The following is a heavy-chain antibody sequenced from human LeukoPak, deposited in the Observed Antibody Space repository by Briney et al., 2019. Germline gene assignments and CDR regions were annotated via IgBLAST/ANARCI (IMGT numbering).Heavy chain of an antibody. D-gene: IGHD3-22*01. J-gene: IGHJ4*02. CDR1: GYTLTELS. Sequence: ASVKVSCKVSGYTLTELSMHWVRQAPGKGLEWMGGFDPEDGETIYAQKFQGRVTMTEDTSTDTAYMELSSLRSEDTAVYYCATIVDYYSYFDYWGQGTLVTVSS. CDR2: FDPEDGET. V-gene: IGHV1-24*01. CDR3: ATIVDYYSYFDY.